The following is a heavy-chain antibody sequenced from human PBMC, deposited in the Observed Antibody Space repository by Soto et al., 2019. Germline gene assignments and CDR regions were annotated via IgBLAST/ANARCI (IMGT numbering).Heavy chain of an antibody. CDR2: IYSGGST. CDR1: GFTVSSNY. D-gene: IGHD6-13*01. Sequence: EVQLVESGGGLVQPGGSLRLSCAASGFTVSSNYMSWVRQAPGKGLEWVSVIYSGGSTYYADSVKGRFTISRDNSKNTLYLQMNRLRAEDTAVYYCARWTLEAAAGQFDYWGQGTLVTVSS. CDR3: ARWTLEAAAGQFDY. J-gene: IGHJ4*02. V-gene: IGHV3-66*01.